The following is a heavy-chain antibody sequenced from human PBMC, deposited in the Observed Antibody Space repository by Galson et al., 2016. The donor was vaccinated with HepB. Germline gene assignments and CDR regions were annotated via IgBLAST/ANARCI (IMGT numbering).Heavy chain of an antibody. J-gene: IGHJ3*02. Sequence: SVKVSCKASGYTFTSYEINWVRQAPGQGLEWMGWVSANNGNAYYAEKLRGRVTLTTDTSTTTAYLELRSLSSDDTAVYYCAGERHGSGGDVFDIWGQGTFVTVSS. CDR2: VSANNGNA. D-gene: IGHD3-10*01. CDR1: GYTFTSYE. V-gene: IGHV1-18*04. CDR3: AGERHGSGGDVFDI.